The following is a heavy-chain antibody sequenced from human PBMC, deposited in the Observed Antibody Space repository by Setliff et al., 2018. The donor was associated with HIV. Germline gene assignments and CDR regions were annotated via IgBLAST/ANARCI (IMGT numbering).Heavy chain of an antibody. V-gene: IGHV3-21*01. CDR3: ARDVSWRVRTYIDY. Sequence: GGSLRLSCDASGFTFSTYSMNWVRQAPGRGLEWVSSISSSSRSKYYADSVKGRFTISRDNAKNSLYLQMNSLKAEDTAVYYCARDVSWRVRTYIDYWGQGGLVTVSS. CDR1: GFTFSTYS. D-gene: IGHD3-3*01. CDR2: ISSSSRSK. J-gene: IGHJ4*02.